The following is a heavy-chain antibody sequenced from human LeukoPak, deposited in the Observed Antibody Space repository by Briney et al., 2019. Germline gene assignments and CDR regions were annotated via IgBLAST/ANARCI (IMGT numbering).Heavy chain of an antibody. CDR2: ISTYTGNT. J-gene: IGHJ6*03. Sequence: ASVRVSCKASGYTFTNYGLSWVRQAPGQGLEWMGWISTYTGNTNYAQKFQGRVTMTTDTSTSTAYMELRSLTSDDTAVYYCARVSLGYYMDVWGKGTTVTVPS. D-gene: IGHD7-27*01. V-gene: IGHV1-18*01. CDR3: ARVSLGYYMDV. CDR1: GYTFTNYG.